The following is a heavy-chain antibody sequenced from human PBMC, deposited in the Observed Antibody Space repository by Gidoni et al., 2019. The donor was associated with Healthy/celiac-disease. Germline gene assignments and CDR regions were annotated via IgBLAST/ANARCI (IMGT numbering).Heavy chain of an antibody. D-gene: IGHD3-22*01. J-gene: IGHJ4*02. CDR3: AKGTMIAVVITTGGLDY. CDR2: ISGSGGST. Sequence: EVQLLESGGGLVQPGGSLRLSCAASGFTFTSYAMSWVRQAPGKGLEWVSAISGSGGSTYYADSVKGRFTISRDNSKNTLYLQMNSLRAEDTAVYYCAKGTMIAVVITTGGLDYWGQGTLVTVSS. V-gene: IGHV3-23*01. CDR1: GFTFTSYA.